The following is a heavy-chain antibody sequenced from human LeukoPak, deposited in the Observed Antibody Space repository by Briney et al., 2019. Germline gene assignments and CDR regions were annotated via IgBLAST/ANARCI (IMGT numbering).Heavy chain of an antibody. CDR2: IKQDGSEN. V-gene: IGHV3-7*03. Sequence: GGSLRLSCAASGFTFSSYWMSWVRQAPGKGLEWVANIKQDGSENYYVDSVKGRFTISRDNAKNSLYLQMNSLRAEDTTVYYCARDLGVVAPGEDYWGQGTLVTVSS. D-gene: IGHD2-15*01. CDR3: ARDLGVVAPGEDY. CDR1: GFTFSSYW. J-gene: IGHJ4*02.